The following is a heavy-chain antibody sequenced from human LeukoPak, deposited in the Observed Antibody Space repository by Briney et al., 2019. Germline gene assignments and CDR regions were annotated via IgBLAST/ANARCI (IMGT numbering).Heavy chain of an antibody. CDR3: ARHNAPRRVGFDF. J-gene: IGHJ4*02. V-gene: IGHV4-59*08. CDR1: GGSISSYY. Sequence: PSETLSLTCTVSGGSISSYYWSWIRQPPGKGLEWIGYIYYSGSTNYNPSLKSRVTISVDTSKNQFSLKLSSVTAADTALYWCARHNAPRRVGFDFWGQGILVTVSS. D-gene: IGHD2-2*01. CDR2: IYYSGST.